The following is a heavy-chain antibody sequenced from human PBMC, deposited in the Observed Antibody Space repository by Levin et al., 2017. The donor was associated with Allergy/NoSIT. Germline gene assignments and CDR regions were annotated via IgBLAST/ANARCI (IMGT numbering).Heavy chain of an antibody. CDR3: ARDSPYFYDSSGPGIGWFDP. V-gene: IGHV3-48*03. J-gene: IGHJ5*02. Sequence: GGSLRLSCAASGFTFSSYEMNWVRQAPGKGLEWVSYISSSGSTIYYADSVKGRFTISRDNAKNSLYLQLNSLRAEDTAVYYCARDSPYFYDSSGPGIGWFDPWGQGTLVTVSS. CDR2: ISSSGSTI. D-gene: IGHD3-22*01. CDR1: GFTFSSYE.